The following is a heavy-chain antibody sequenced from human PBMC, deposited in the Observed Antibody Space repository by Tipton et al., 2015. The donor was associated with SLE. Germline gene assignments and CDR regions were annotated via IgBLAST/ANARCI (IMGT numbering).Heavy chain of an antibody. Sequence: TLSLTCAVYGGSFSGYYWSWIRQPPGKGLEWIGEINHSGSTYYNPSLKSRVTISVDTSKNQFSLKLSSVTAADTAVYYCARSLGILTGYYKGYWYFDLWGRGTLVTVSS. CDR1: GGSFSGYY. J-gene: IGHJ2*01. V-gene: IGHV4-34*09. D-gene: IGHD3-9*01. CDR3: ARSLGILTGYYKGYWYFDL. CDR2: INHSGST.